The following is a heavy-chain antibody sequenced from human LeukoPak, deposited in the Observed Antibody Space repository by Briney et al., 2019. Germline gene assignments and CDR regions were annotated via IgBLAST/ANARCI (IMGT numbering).Heavy chain of an antibody. CDR3: ASFQGGAWDYYYYVDV. V-gene: IGHV3-11*01. J-gene: IGHJ6*03. CDR1: GFTFSDYY. Sequence: GGSLRLSCAASGFTFSDYYMSWIRQAPGKGLEWVSYISSSGSTIYYADSVKGRFTISRDNAKNSLYLQMNSLRAEDTAVYYCASFQGGAWDYYYYVDVWGKGTTVTVSS. CDR2: ISSSGSTI. D-gene: IGHD1-26*01.